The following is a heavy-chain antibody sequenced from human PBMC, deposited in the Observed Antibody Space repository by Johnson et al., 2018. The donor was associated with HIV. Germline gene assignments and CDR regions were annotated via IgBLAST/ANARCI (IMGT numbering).Heavy chain of an antibody. J-gene: IGHJ3*02. V-gene: IGHV3-7*01. Sequence: VQLVESGGGLVQPGGSLRLSCAASGFTFSSYWMSWVRQAPGKGLEWVANIKQDGSERYYVDSVKGRFTISSDNAKNSLYLQMNSLRAEDTAVYYCARDMIIEAFDIWGQGTMVTVSS. CDR3: ARDMIIEAFDI. CDR2: IKQDGSER. CDR1: GFTFSSYW. D-gene: IGHD3-16*01.